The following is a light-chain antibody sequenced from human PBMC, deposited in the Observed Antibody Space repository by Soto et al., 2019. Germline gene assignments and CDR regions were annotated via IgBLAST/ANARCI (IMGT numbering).Light chain of an antibody. J-gene: IGKJ4*01. CDR1: QSVSSSY. V-gene: IGKV3-20*01. Sequence: DIVLTQSPGTLSLSPGERAALSCRASQSVSSSYLAWYQQKPGQAPRLLIYGASNRATGIPDRFSGSGSGTDFTLTISRLEPEDFAVYYCQRYDNSPLTFGGGTKVEIK. CDR2: GAS. CDR3: QRYDNSPLT.